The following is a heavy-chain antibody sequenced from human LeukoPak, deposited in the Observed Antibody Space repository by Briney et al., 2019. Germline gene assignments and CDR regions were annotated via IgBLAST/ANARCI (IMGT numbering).Heavy chain of an antibody. CDR2: IIPIFGTA. V-gene: IGHV1-69*13. D-gene: IGHD3-22*01. CDR3: ARGYYDSSGYYYVPRPYFDY. J-gene: IGHJ4*02. CDR1: GGTFSSYA. Sequence: ASVKVSCKASGGTFSSYAICWVRQAPGQGLEWMGGIIPIFGTANYAQKFQGRVTITADESTSTAYMELSSLRSEDTAVYYCARGYYDSSGYYYVPRPYFDYWGQGTLVTVSS.